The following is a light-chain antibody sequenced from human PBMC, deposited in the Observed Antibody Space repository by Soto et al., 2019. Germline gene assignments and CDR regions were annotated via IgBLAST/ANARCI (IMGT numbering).Light chain of an antibody. J-gene: IGKJ2*01. CDR1: QNLLHSNGYNY. V-gene: IGKV2-28*01. Sequence: DIVMTQSPLSLPVTPGEPASISCRSSQNLLHSNGYNYVDWYLQKPGQSPQLLIYLGSTRASGVPDRFSCSGSGTDFTLRISRVEAEDVGVYYCMQARQTLMYTFGQGTKLEIK. CDR3: MQARQTLMYT. CDR2: LGS.